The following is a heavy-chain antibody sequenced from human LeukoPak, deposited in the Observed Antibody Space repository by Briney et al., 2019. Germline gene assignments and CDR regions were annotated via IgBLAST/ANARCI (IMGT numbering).Heavy chain of an antibody. J-gene: IGHJ4*02. CDR2: IQYDGSNK. CDR3: AKGYPTLDY. Sequence: GGSLRLSCTASGFTFSSFGMHWVRQAPGKGLEWVTFIQYDGSNKYYADSVKGRFTISRHNSKNTLSLQMNSLRAEDTAVYYCAKGYPTLDYWGQGTLVTVSS. V-gene: IGHV3-30*02. CDR1: GFTFSSFG. D-gene: IGHD5-18*01.